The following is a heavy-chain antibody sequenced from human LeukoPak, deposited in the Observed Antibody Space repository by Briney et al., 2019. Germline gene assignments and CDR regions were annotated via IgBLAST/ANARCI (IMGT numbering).Heavy chain of an antibody. J-gene: IGHJ4*02. V-gene: IGHV3-7*03. CDR3: SREDWAPYD. D-gene: IGHD3-3*01. Sequence: PGWSLRLSCAASGFSFRTYWMTWVRQAPGKGLAWLANIKQDGSERNYLDSVKGRFTISRDNAKNSLYLQMNSLKADDTAVYYCSREDWAPYDWGQGTLVTVSS. CDR1: GFSFRTYW. CDR2: IKQDGSER.